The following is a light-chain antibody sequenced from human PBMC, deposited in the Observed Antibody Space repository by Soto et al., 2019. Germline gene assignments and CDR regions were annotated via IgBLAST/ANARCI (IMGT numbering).Light chain of an antibody. CDR2: EVS. CDR1: SSDVRGYNY. Sequence: QSALTQPASVSGSPGQSITISCTGTSSDVRGYNYVSWYQQHPGKDPNLIIYEVSNRPSGVSNRFSGSNSGNTASLTISGLKAEDEADYYCSSYTSSSTPFVFATGTTLTVL. J-gene: IGLJ1*01. V-gene: IGLV2-14*01. CDR3: SSYTSSSTPFV.